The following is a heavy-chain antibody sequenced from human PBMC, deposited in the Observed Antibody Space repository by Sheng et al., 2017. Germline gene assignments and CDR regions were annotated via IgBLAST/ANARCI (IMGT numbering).Heavy chain of an antibody. CDR1: GFTFSSYG. Sequence: QVQLVESGGGVVQPGGSLRLSCAASGFTFSSYGMHWVRQAPGKGLEWVAFIRYDGSNKYYADSVKGRFTISRDNSKNTLYLQMNSLRAEDTAVYYCAAQTGTTFEGWGRIDYWGQGTLVTVSS. V-gene: IGHV3-30*02. CDR3: AAQTGTTFEGWGRIDY. J-gene: IGHJ4*02. D-gene: IGHD1-7*01. CDR2: IRYDGSNK.